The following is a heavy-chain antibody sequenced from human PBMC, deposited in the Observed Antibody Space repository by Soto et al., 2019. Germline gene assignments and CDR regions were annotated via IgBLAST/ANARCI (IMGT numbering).Heavy chain of an antibody. CDR1: GGSISSSSYY. Sequence: SETLSLTCTVSGGSISSSSYYWGWIRQPPGKGLEWIGSIYYSGSTYYNPSLKSRVTISVDTSKNQFSLKLSSVTAADTAVYYCARRAYGDPAGANYFDYWGQGTLVTVSS. D-gene: IGHD4-17*01. J-gene: IGHJ4*02. CDR3: ARRAYGDPAGANYFDY. CDR2: IYYSGST. V-gene: IGHV4-39*01.